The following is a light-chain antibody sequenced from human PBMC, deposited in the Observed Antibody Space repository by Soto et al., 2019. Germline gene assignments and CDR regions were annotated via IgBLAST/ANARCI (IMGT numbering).Light chain of an antibody. CDR3: SSYTSSSTDV. Sequence: QSVLTQPASVSGSHGQSITISCTGTSSDVGYYNYVSWYQQHPGKAPKLMIYDVRNRPSGVSNRFSGSKSGNTASLTISGLQAEDEADYYCSSYTSSSTDVFGTGTKLTVL. CDR2: DVR. J-gene: IGLJ1*01. CDR1: SSDVGYYNY. V-gene: IGLV2-14*03.